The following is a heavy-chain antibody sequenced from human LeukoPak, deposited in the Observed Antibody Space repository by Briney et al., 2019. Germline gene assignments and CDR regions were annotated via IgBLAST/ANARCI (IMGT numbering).Heavy chain of an antibody. D-gene: IGHD6-6*01. CDR1: GFTFSSYA. CDR2: ISGSGGST. V-gene: IGHV3-23*01. Sequence: AGGSLRLSCAASGFTFSSYAMSWVRQAPGKGLEWVSAISGSGGSTYYADSVKGRFTISRDNSKNTLYLQMSSLRAEDTAVYYCAKAIHSSSSGVVDYWGQGTLVTVSS. J-gene: IGHJ4*02. CDR3: AKAIHSSSSGVVDY.